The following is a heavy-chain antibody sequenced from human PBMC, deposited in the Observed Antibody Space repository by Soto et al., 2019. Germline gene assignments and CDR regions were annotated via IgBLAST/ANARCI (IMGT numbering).Heavy chain of an antibody. V-gene: IGHV6-1*01. Sequence: SQTLSLTCAISGDSVSSDSAAWTWIRQSPSRGLEWLGRTYYRSKWYNDYAVSVKSRITINPDTSKNQFSLQLNSVTPDDTAVYYWARKGIAAVEIGGQGKMVTVSS. D-gene: IGHD6-13*01. CDR1: GDSVSSDSAA. CDR2: TYYRSKWYN. J-gene: IGHJ3*01. CDR3: ARKGIAAVEI.